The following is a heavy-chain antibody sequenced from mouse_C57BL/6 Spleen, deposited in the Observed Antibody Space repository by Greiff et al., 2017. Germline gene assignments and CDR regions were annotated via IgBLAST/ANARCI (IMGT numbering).Heavy chain of an antibody. CDR2: FHPYNDDT. V-gene: IGHV1-47*01. CDR3: AGGGVLEDYAMDY. D-gene: IGHD2-14*01. Sequence: QVQLQQSGAELVKPGASVKMSCKASGYTFTTYPIEWMKQNHGKSLEWIGNFHPYNDDTKYNEKFKGKATLTVEKSSSTVYLELIRLTSDDSAVYYCAGGGVLEDYAMDYWGQGTSVTASS. CDR1: GYTFTTYP. J-gene: IGHJ4*01.